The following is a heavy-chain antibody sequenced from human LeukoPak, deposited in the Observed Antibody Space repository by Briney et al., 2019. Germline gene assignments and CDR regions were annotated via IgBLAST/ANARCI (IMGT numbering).Heavy chain of an antibody. V-gene: IGHV3-23*01. Sequence: GGSLRLSCAASGFTFSSYAMSWVRQAPGKGLEWVSAISGSGGSTYYADSVKGRFTISRDNSKNTLYLQMNSLRAEDTDVYYCAKTPGIVVVPAAILAVAFDYWGQGTLVTVSS. CDR1: GFTFSSYA. CDR3: AKTPGIVVVPAAILAVAFDY. J-gene: IGHJ4*02. CDR2: ISGSGGST. D-gene: IGHD2-2*01.